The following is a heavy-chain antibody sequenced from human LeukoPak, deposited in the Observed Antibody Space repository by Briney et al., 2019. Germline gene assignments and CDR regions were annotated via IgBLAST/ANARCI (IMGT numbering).Heavy chain of an antibody. CDR3: VKLAAPGAIWYFDL. V-gene: IGHV3-64D*09. CDR1: GFTFSNYA. D-gene: IGHD3-10*01. CDR2: ISSNGGST. Sequence: GGSLRLSCSASGFTFSNYAMHCVRQAPGKGLKDVSGISSNGGSTYYADSVRDRFTISRDNSKNTLYLQMSSLRTEDTAMYYCVKLAAPGAIWYFDLWGRGTLVTVSS. J-gene: IGHJ2*01.